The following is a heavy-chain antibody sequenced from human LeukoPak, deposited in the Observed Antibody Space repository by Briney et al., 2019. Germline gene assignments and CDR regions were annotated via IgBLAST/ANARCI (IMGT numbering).Heavy chain of an antibody. CDR1: GYTFTSYG. Sequence: ASVKVSCKASGYTFTSYGISWVRQAPGQGLEWMGWISAYNGNTNYAQKPQGRVTMTTDTSTSTAYMELRSLRSDDTAVYYCARKYCSSTSCYEDYWGQGTLVTVSS. CDR3: ARKYCSSTSCYEDY. J-gene: IGHJ4*02. CDR2: ISAYNGNT. D-gene: IGHD2-2*01. V-gene: IGHV1-18*01.